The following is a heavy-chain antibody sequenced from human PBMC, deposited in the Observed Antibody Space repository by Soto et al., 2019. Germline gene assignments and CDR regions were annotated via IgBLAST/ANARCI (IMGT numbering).Heavy chain of an antibody. CDR3: ARFYLVRASDDYYYYGMDV. Sequence: GASVKVSCKASGYTFTSYGISWVRQAPGQGLEWMGWISAYNGNTNYAQKLQGRVTMTTDTSTSTAYMELRSLRSEDTAVYYCARFYLVRASDDYYYYGMDVWGQGTTVTVSS. V-gene: IGHV1-18*01. CDR2: ISAYNGNT. CDR1: GYTFTSYG. D-gene: IGHD2-8*02. J-gene: IGHJ6*02.